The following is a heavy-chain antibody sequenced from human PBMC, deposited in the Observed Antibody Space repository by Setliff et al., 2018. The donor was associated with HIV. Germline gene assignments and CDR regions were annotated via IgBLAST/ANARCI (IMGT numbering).Heavy chain of an antibody. CDR2: LYHTGSN. J-gene: IGHJ5*02. CDR3: AGDPGGLYCRDTSCQGGCFDP. Sequence: PSETLSLTCTVSGGFISDHYWSWIRQPPGKGLEWLGSLYHTGSNNYNPSLKSRITVSVDRSKNQFSLKLTSVTAADTAVYYCAGDPGGLYCRDTSCQGGCFDPWGQGTLVTVSS. CDR1: GGFISDHY. D-gene: IGHD2-2*01. V-gene: IGHV4-59*11.